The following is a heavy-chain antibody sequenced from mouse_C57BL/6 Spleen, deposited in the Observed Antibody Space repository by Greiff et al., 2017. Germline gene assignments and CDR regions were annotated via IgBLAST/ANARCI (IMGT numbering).Heavy chain of an antibody. CDR1: GYTFTSYW. J-gene: IGHJ3*01. D-gene: IGHD2-4*01. Sequence: VQLQQPGAELVRPGPSVKLSCKASGYTFTSYWMHWVKQRPGQGLEWIGVIDPSDSYTNYNQKFKGKATLTVDTSSSTAYMQLSSLTSEDSAVYYCAREGRLRDRFAYWGQGTLVTVSA. CDR3: AREGRLRDRFAY. V-gene: IGHV1-59*01. CDR2: IDPSDSYT.